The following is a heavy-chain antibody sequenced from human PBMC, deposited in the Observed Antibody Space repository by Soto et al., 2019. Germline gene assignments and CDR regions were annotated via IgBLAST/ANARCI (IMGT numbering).Heavy chain of an antibody. J-gene: IGHJ4*02. CDR3: ARDLAGLSVFDY. CDR1: GFTFSSYA. Sequence: EVQLLESGGGLVQPGGSLRLSCAASGFTFSSYAMSWVRQAPGKGLEWVSAISGSGGSTYYADSVKGRFTISRDNSKNTLYLQMNSLRAEDTAVYYCARDLAGLSVFDYWGQGTLVTVSS. V-gene: IGHV3-23*01. D-gene: IGHD3-16*02. CDR2: ISGSGGST.